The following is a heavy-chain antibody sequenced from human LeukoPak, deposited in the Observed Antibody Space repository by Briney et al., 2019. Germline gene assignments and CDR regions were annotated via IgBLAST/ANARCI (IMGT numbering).Heavy chain of an antibody. V-gene: IGHV3-7*01. CDR1: GFTFSSYW. D-gene: IGHD3/OR15-3a*01. CDR3: ARDSGTGWNY. Sequence: GGSLRLSCAASGFTFSSYWMTWVRQAPGKGLEWVASITQDGSDKYYVDSVKGRFTISRDNAKNSVYLQMNSLRVKDTAVFYCARDSGTGWNYWGQGTLVTVSS. J-gene: IGHJ4*02. CDR2: ITQDGSDK.